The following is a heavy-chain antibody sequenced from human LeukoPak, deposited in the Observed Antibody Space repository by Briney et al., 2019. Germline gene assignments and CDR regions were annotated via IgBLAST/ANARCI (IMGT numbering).Heavy chain of an antibody. CDR1: GFDLSVYY. D-gene: IGHD3-10*01. V-gene: IGHV3-72*01. Sequence: GGSLRLSCATSGFDLSVYYMAWARQAPGKGLEWVGLSRNKENNYNTEYAPSVKGRITISRDESQNLLHLQMRSLKSDDTAVYYCVREYYGGYDYWGQGTLVTVSS. CDR2: SRNKENNYNT. CDR3: VREYYGGYDY. J-gene: IGHJ4*02.